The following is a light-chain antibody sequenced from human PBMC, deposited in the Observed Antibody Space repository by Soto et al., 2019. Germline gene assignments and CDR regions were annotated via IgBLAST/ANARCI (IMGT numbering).Light chain of an antibody. Sequence: EIVLTKSPGTLSLSPGERATLSCRASESISNSYLAWYQQKPGQAPRVLIYVASTRATGIPARFSGSGSGTDFTLTISSLEPEDFALYYCQQRNTWPPITFCQGTLLEIK. CDR1: ESISNSY. CDR2: VAS. CDR3: QQRNTWPPIT. V-gene: IGKV3-11*01. J-gene: IGKJ5*01.